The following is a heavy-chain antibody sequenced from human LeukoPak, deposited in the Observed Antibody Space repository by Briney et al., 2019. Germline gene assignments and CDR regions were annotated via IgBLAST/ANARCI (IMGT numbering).Heavy chain of an antibody. CDR3: ARDGVVRGSYATPDAFGI. D-gene: IGHD1-26*01. CDR2: INSDGSST. Sequence: GGSLRLSCAASGFTFSSYWMHWVRHAPGKGLVWVSRINSDGSSTSYADSVKGRFTISRDNAKNSLYLQMNSLRAEDTAVYYCARDGVVRGSYATPDAFGIWGQGTMVTVSS. J-gene: IGHJ3*02. V-gene: IGHV3-74*01. CDR1: GFTFSSYW.